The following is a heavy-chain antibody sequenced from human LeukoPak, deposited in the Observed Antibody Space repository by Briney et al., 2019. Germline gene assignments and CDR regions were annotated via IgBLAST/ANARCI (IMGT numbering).Heavy chain of an antibody. Sequence: KPSETLFLTCAVYGGSFSGYYWSWIRQPPGKGLEWIGEINHSGSTNYNPSLKSRVTISVDTSKNQFSLKLSSVTAADTAVYYCARGPPYRCSSTSCYFDYWGQGTLVTVSS. V-gene: IGHV4-34*01. D-gene: IGHD2-2*01. CDR2: INHSGST. CDR1: GGSFSGYY. J-gene: IGHJ4*02. CDR3: ARGPPYRCSSTSCYFDY.